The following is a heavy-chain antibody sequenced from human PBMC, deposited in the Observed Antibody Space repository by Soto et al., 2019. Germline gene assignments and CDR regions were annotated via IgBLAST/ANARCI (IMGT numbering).Heavy chain of an antibody. D-gene: IGHD6-19*01. CDR3: ARDQTVAGPTTFDY. CDR1: GFTFSSYW. Sequence: SLRLSCAASGFTFSSYWMHWVRQTPGKGLVWVSRIDIAGSTTTYADSVKGRFTISRDNAKNTLYLQMNSLRAEDTAVYYCARDQTVAGPTTFDYCGQGTLVTVYS. V-gene: IGHV3-74*01. J-gene: IGHJ4*02. CDR2: IDIAGSTT.